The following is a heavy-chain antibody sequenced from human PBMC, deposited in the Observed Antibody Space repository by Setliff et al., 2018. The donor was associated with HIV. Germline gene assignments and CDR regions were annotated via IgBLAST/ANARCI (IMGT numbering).Heavy chain of an antibody. CDR3: ARLVGGDSSSSFFFDY. CDR1: GGSISSSRYY. Sequence: SETLSLTCTVSGGSISSSRYYWGWIRQPPGKGLEWIASIYFSGNTRYNPSLKSRVTISVDTSKNQFSLKLRSVTASDTAVYYCARLVGGDSSSSFFFDYWGQGTLVTVSS. J-gene: IGHJ4*02. D-gene: IGHD6-6*01. V-gene: IGHV4-39*01. CDR2: IYFSGNT.